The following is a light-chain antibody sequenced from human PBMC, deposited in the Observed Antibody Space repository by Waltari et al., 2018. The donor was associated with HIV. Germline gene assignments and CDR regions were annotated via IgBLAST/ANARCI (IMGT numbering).Light chain of an antibody. J-gene: IGKJ1*01. CDR1: ESVNSD. CDR2: GAS. Sequence: EIVMTQSPVTLSASPGERVTLSCRASESVNSDLAWYQQKPGQAPRLLIHGASTMATGIPPRFSGSGSETQFTLTISSLQSEDCAVYYCQQYNNWPPAWTFGRGTRVEI. V-gene: IGKV3-15*01. CDR3: QQYNNWPPAWT.